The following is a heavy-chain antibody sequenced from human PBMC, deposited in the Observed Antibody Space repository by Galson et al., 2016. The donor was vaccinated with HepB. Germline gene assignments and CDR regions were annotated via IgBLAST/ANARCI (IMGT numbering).Heavy chain of an antibody. Sequence: SLRLSCAASGFSFSTYWMTWVRQAPGKGLEWVANINEDENKKNYVDSVKGRFTISRDNAKKSLFLEMNSLRAEDTGVYYCATWRGYGYRIDYWGQGTLVTVSS. J-gene: IGHJ4*02. D-gene: IGHD5-18*01. V-gene: IGHV3-7*02. CDR3: ATWRGYGYRIDY. CDR1: GFSFSTYW. CDR2: INEDENKK.